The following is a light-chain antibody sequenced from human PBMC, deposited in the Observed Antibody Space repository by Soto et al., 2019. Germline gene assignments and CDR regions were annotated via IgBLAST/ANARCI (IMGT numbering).Light chain of an antibody. CDR2: GAS. Sequence: ENVMTQSPPTLYVSPEKRAPLSCTASQSIRSNLAWDQQIPGQAPWFLFYGASCRATCIPASFCGSGSGTEFTLTISSLQFEDCAVCYCQQYNSWPAITFGQGTRLEMK. J-gene: IGKJ5*01. CDR1: QSIRSN. CDR3: QQYNSWPAIT. V-gene: IGKV3D-15*01.